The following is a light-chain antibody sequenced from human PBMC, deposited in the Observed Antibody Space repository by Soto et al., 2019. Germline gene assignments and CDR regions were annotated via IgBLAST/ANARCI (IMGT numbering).Light chain of an antibody. J-gene: IGKJ4*01. Sequence: IVLMQSPDTLSLSPGERATLSCRASRSLSSDYLAWYQQKPGLAPRLLIYDASSRATGIPDRFSGSGSGTDFTLTISRLEPEDFAVYYCQQYGSSPLTFGGGTKVDIK. V-gene: IGKV3D-20*01. CDR3: QQYGSSPLT. CDR2: DAS. CDR1: RSLSSDY.